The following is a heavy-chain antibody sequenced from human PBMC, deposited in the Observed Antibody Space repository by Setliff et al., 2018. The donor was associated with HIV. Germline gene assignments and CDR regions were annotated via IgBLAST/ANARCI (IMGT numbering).Heavy chain of an antibody. CDR1: GFTFSNYW. CDR2: IHQSGSEM. Sequence: GGSLRLSCAVSGFTFSNYWMSWVRQAPGKGLEWVAKIHQSGSEMYYLDSVKGRFTISRDNAKNSLYLQMNSLRVDDTAVYYCARAQYYDFWSPPYYFDFWGPGTLVTVS. CDR3: ARAQYYDFWSPPYYFDF. D-gene: IGHD3-3*01. J-gene: IGHJ4*02. V-gene: IGHV3-7*03.